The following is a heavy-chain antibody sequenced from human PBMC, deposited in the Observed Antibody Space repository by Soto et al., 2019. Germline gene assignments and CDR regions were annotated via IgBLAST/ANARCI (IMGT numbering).Heavy chain of an antibody. CDR3: AKVRYSSPMGYYYGMAV. D-gene: IGHD6-19*01. J-gene: IGHJ6*02. Sequence: QAQLEQSGGEVKKPGSSVKVSCKASRVAFSKFIVTWVRQAPGLGLEWVGGIIPIFGTSNYAQKFQGRVTITADESTSTSYMEVNNLRSEDTAVYSCAKVRYSSPMGYYYGMAVWGQGTTVTVSS. V-gene: IGHV1-69*19. CDR2: IIPIFGTS. CDR1: RVAFSKFI.